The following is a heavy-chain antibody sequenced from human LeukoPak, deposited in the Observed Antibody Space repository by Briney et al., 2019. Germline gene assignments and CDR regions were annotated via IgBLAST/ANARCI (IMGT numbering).Heavy chain of an antibody. J-gene: IGHJ4*02. CDR2: IYYSGST. V-gene: IGHV4-59*01. Sequence: SETLSLTCTVSGGSISSYYWSWIRQPPGKGLGWIGYIYYSGSTNYNPSLKSRVTISVDTSKNQVSLKLSSVTAADTAVYYCAGYYDSFFHYWGQGTLVTVSS. CDR1: GGSISSYY. D-gene: IGHD3-22*01. CDR3: AGYYDSFFHY.